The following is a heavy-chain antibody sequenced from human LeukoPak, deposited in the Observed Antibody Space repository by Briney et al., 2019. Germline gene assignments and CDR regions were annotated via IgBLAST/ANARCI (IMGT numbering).Heavy chain of an antibody. D-gene: IGHD6-13*01. V-gene: IGHV4-38-2*01. CDR3: ARGAIAAAGLGWFDP. CDR1: GYSISSGYY. Sequence: PSETLSLTCAVSGYSISSGYYWGWIRQPPGKGLEWIGSTYHSGSTYYNPSLKSRVTISVDTSKNQFSLRLSSVTAADTAVYYCARGAIAAAGLGWFDPWGQGTLVTVSS. J-gene: IGHJ5*02. CDR2: TYHSGST.